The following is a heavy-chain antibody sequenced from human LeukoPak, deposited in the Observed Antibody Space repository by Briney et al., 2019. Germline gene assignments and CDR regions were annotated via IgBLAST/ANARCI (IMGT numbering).Heavy chain of an antibody. CDR2: ISSSSSYI. CDR3: ARLVINSGSYSTDY. J-gene: IGHJ4*02. Sequence: GGSLRLSCAASGFTFSSYSMNWVRQAPGKGLEWVSSISSSSSYIYYADSVKGRFTISRDNAKNSLYLQMNSLRAEDTAVYYCARLVINSGSYSTDYWGQGTLVTVSS. CDR1: GFTFSSYS. D-gene: IGHD1-26*01. V-gene: IGHV3-21*01.